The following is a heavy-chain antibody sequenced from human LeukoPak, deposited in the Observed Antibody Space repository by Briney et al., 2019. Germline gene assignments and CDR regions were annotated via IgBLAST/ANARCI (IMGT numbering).Heavy chain of an antibody. CDR2: ISGSGGST. D-gene: IGHD5-18*01. J-gene: IGHJ4*02. Sequence: PGGTLRLSCAAYGFTFSSFAMTWVRQAPGKGLEWVSTISGSGGSTYYADSVKGRFTISRDNSKNTLYLQTNSLRAEDRAVYYCTKDRLTGYSFGYSYFDYWGQGTLVTVSS. CDR1: GFTFSSFA. V-gene: IGHV3-23*01. CDR3: TKDRLTGYSFGYSYFDY.